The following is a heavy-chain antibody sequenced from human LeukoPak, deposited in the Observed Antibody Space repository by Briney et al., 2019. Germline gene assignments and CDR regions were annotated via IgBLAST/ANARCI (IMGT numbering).Heavy chain of an antibody. CDR2: NSAYNGNT. J-gene: IGHJ4*02. V-gene: IGHV1-18*01. CDR3: ASFHDSSGYYPNFDY. Sequence: ASVKVSCKASGYTFTSYGISWVRQAPGQGLEWMGWNSAYNGNTNYAQKLQGRVTMTTDTSTSTAYMELRSLRSDDTAVYYCASFHDSSGYYPNFDYWGQGTLVTVSS. CDR1: GYTFTSYG. D-gene: IGHD3-22*01.